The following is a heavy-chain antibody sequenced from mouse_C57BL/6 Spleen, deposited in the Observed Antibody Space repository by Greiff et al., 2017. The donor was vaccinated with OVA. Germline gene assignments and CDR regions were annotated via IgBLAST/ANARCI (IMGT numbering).Heavy chain of an antibody. CDR2: INPNNGGT. CDR1: GYTFTDYN. Sequence: EVKLQESGPELVKPGASVKMSCKASGYTFTDYNMHWVKQSHGKSLEWIGYINPNNGGTSYNQKFKGKATLTVNKSSSTAYMELRSLTSEDSAVYYCVGGYYSFAYWGQGTLVTVSA. CDR3: VGGYYSFAY. V-gene: IGHV1-22*01. D-gene: IGHD2-3*01. J-gene: IGHJ3*01.